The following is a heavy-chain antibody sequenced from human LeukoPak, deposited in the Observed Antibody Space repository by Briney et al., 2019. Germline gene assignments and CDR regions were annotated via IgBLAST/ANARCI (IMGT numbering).Heavy chain of an antibody. V-gene: IGHV4-61*01. J-gene: IGHJ4*02. CDR1: GGSVSSGSYY. CDR3: ARVRRDDYVPDY. Sequence: PSETLSLTCTVSGGSVSSGSYYWSWIRQPPGKGLEWIGYIYYSGSTNYNPSLKSRVTISVDTSKNQFSLKLSSVTAADTAVYYCARVRRDDYVPDYWGQGTLVTVSS. CDR2: IYYSGST. D-gene: IGHD4-17*01.